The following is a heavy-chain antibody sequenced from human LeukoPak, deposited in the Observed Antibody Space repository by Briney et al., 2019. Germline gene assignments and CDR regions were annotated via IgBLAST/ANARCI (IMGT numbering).Heavy chain of an antibody. D-gene: IGHD3-22*01. CDR1: GYTLTDYY. V-gene: IGHV1-2*06. CDR2: INPNSGGT. Sequence: ASVKVSCKASGYTLTDYYMHWVRQAPGQGLEWMGRINPNSGGTDYAQKFQGRVTMTRDTSISTVYMELSRLRSDDTAVYYCARVGYYESSGYYEYWGQGTLVTVSS. J-gene: IGHJ4*02. CDR3: ARVGYYESSGYYEY.